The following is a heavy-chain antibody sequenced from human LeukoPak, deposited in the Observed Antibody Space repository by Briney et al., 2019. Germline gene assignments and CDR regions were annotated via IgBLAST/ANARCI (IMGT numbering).Heavy chain of an antibody. CDR3: AKGTGDTAYYFDF. CDR2: IRVSGST. D-gene: IGHD7-27*01. J-gene: IGHJ4*02. Sequence: GSLRLSCTPYGFTFSSYALSWVRQAPGKGMEWVSGIRVSGSTYYPDSVTGRFTISRDNSENTLYLQMSGLRAEDTAIYYCAKGTGDTAYYFDFWGQGVLVTVSS. CDR1: GFTFSSYA. V-gene: IGHV3-23*01.